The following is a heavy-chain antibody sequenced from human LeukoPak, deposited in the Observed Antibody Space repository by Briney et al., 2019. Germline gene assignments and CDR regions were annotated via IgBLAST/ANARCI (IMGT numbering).Heavy chain of an antibody. D-gene: IGHD2-8*01. J-gene: IGHJ3*02. CDR2: INPSGGST. V-gene: IGHV1-46*01. Sequence: RASVKVSCKASGYTFTSYYMHWVRQAPGQGLEGMGIINPSGGSTSYAQKFQGRVTMTRDMSTSTVYMELSSLRSEDTAVYYCARAPVGYYCTNGVCHDDAFDIWGQGTMVTVSS. CDR1: GYTFTSYY. CDR3: ARAPVGYYCTNGVCHDDAFDI.